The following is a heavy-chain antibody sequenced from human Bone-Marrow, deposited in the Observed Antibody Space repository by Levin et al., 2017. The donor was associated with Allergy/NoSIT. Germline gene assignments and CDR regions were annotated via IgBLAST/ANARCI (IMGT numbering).Heavy chain of an antibody. CDR2: INPDGSRG. CDR3: ARGLGGGGGHLDD. V-gene: IGHV3-7*01. CDR1: GFTFSSNW. Sequence: HPGGSLRLSCAASGFTFSSNWINWVRQAPGRGLEWVANINPDGSRGNYVDSLKGRFTVSRDNANNLVFLQMDSLRADDTAVYYCARGLGGGGGHLDDWGQGTLATVSS. D-gene: IGHD3-16*01. J-gene: IGHJ4*02.